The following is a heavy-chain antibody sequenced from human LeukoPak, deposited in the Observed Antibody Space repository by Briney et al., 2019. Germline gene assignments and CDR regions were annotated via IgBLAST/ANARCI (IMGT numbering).Heavy chain of an antibody. J-gene: IGHJ4*02. D-gene: IGHD2-2*01. V-gene: IGHV3-30*03. Sequence: GGSLRLSCAASGFTFSHYHMHWIRQAPGKGLEWVALISYDGSKTYYPDSLQGRVTVSRDNSKNSLYLEVKTLRPEDTAVYYCARDAYQGLYYFDNWGQGTLVTVSS. CDR3: ARDAYQGLYYFDN. CDR1: GFTFSHYH. CDR2: ISYDGSKT.